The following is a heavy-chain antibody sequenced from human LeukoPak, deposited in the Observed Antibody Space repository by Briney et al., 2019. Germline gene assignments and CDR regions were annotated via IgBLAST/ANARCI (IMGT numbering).Heavy chain of an antibody. J-gene: IGHJ5*02. CDR3: ARVGSGGFFDP. CDR2: IYYSGST. V-gene: IGHV4-59*01. Sequence: PSETLSLTCTVSGGSISSYCWSWIRQPPGKGLEWIGYIYYSGSTNYNPSLKSRVTISVDTSKNQFSLKLSSVTAADTAVYYCARVGSGGFFDPWGQGTLVTVSS. D-gene: IGHD2-15*01. CDR1: GGSISSYC.